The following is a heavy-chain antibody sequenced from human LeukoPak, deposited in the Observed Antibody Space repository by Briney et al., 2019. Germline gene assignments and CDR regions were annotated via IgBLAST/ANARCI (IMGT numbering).Heavy chain of an antibody. Sequence: NPGGSLRLSCAASGFTLSSYSVNWVRQAPGKGLEWVSSISSSSAYIHYADSVKGRFTISRDNAKNSLYLQMNSLRAEDTAVYYCARDEVGATTDPFDIWGLGTMVTVSS. CDR1: GFTLSSYS. CDR3: ARDEVGATTDPFDI. V-gene: IGHV3-21*01. CDR2: ISSSSAYI. D-gene: IGHD1-26*01. J-gene: IGHJ3*02.